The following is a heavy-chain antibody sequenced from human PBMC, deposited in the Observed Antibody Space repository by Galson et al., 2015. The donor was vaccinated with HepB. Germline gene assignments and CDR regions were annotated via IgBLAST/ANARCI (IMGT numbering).Heavy chain of an antibody. V-gene: IGHV3-7*03. J-gene: IGHJ4*02. D-gene: IGHD6-19*01. CDR1: GFTFSSYW. Sequence: SLRLSCAASGFTFSSYWMSWVRQAPGKGLEWVANIKQDGSEKYYVDSVKGRFTISRDNAKNSLYLQMNSLRAEDTAVYYCARVGFGAVADIFDYWGQGTLVTVSS. CDR2: IKQDGSEK. CDR3: ARVGFGAVADIFDY.